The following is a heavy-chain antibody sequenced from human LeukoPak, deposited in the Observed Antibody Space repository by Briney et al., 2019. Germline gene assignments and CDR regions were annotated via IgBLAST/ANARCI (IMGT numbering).Heavy chain of an antibody. CDR3: ASASRGYSYIDAFDI. D-gene: IGHD5-18*01. J-gene: IGHJ3*02. CDR2: IIPIFGTA. V-gene: IGHV1-69*06. Sequence: ASGKLSCKASGATFSSYAISWVRQAPGQGLEWMGGIIPIFGTANYAQKFQGRVTITADKSTSTAYMELSSLRSEDTAVYYCASASRGYSYIDAFDIWGQGTMVTVSS. CDR1: GATFSSYA.